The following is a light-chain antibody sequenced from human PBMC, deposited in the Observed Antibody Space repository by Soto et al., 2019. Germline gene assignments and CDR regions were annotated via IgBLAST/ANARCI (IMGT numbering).Light chain of an antibody. CDR3: QQYYTTPQT. V-gene: IGKV4-1*01. Sequence: DIVMTQSPDSVAVSLGERATINCKSSQSVLYSSNNNNYLAWYQQKPGQPPKLLIYWASTRESGVPDRFSASGSGTDFTLTISSLQAEDVAVYYCQQYYTTPQTFGQGTKVEIK. J-gene: IGKJ2*01. CDR1: QSVLYSSNNNNY. CDR2: WAS.